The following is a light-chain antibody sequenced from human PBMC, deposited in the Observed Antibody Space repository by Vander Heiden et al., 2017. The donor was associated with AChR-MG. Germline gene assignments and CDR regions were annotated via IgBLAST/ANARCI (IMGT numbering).Light chain of an antibody. CDR3: MQALQAPPT. J-gene: IGKJ2*01. CDR1: QSLLHSNGNTY. Sequence: DSVMTQSPLSLPVTPGEPASISCRSNQSLLHSNGNTYLDWYLQKPGQSPQLLIYLDSNRASGVPDRFSGSGSGTDFTLKISRVEAEDVGVYYCMQALQAPPTFGQGTKLEIK. CDR2: LDS. V-gene: IGKV2-28*01.